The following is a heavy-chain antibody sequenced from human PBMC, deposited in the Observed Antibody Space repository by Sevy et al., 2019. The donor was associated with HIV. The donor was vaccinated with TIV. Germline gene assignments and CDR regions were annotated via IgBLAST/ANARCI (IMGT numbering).Heavy chain of an antibody. CDR2: ISPYSDGT. D-gene: IGHD2-8*01. CDR1: GYNFNGYY. CDR3: TTVRVYQPPS. J-gene: IGHJ5*02. V-gene: IGHV1-2*02. Sequence: ASVKVSCKTSGYNFNGYYIHWVRQAPGQGLEWMGWISPYSDGTNYSQRFQGRVTLTRDTSISTAHMELRSLRSDDTAVYYCTTVRVYQPPSWGQGTLVTVSS.